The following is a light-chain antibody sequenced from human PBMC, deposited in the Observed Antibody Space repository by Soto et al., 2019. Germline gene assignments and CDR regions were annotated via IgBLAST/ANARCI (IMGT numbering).Light chain of an antibody. CDR3: QQCGSPPLT. CDR1: QAISSNC. CDR2: SAS. Sequence: EIVLTQSPGTLSLSPGARATLSCRASQAISSNCLVWYQVKSVRAPRGLIHSASIRATDIPDRFSGCGSGTDFSLTISRLQREAFAVYYCQQCGSPPLTFGPGTKVYIK. J-gene: IGKJ3*01. V-gene: IGKV3-20*01.